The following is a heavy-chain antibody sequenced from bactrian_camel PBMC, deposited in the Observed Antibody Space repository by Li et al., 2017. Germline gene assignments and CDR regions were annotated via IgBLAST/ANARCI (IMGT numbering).Heavy chain of an antibody. D-gene: IGHD3*01. CDR2: IYTGDSTP. CDR3: AAGSSRGVPFRERGYPY. V-gene: IGHV3S1*01. Sequence: HVQLVESGGGSVDAGGSLRLSCTISGYMDGDYCVGWVRQVPGKEREGVAAIYTGDSTPYYGDSVKGRFTISRDNAKNTLYLQLNSLTREDTAMYYCAAGSSRGVPFRERGYPYWGQGTQVTVS. CDR1: GYMDGDYC. J-gene: IGHJ4*01.